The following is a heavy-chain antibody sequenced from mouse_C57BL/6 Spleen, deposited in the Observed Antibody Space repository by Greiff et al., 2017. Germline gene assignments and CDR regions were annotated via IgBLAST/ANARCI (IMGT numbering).Heavy chain of an antibody. Sequence: EVKLMESGGGLVQPGGSLSLSCAASGFTFTAYYMSWVRQPPGKALEWLGFIRNKANGYTTEYSASVKGRFTSSRDNSQSILYLQMNALRAEDSATYYCARYRLQGYFDVWGTGTTVTVSS. CDR3: ARYRLQGYFDV. V-gene: IGHV7-3*01. CDR1: GFTFTAYY. CDR2: IRNKANGYTT. J-gene: IGHJ1*03. D-gene: IGHD2-13*01.